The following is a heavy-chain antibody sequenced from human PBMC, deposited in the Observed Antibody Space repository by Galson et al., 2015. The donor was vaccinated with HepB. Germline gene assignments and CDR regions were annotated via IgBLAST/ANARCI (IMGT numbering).Heavy chain of an antibody. D-gene: IGHD2-2*02. CDR3: VRDSYTGAGGWHESGEDY. CDR2: IKQDGSLQ. J-gene: IGHJ4*02. CDR1: GFTFSNYW. V-gene: IGHV3-7*01. Sequence: SLRLSCATSGFTFSNYWMTWLRQAPGKGLEWVANIKQDGSLQFYVDSVRGRFTISRDNAKNSLYLQMNSLRADDTAVYYCVRDSYTGAGGWHESGEDYWGQGTLVTVSS.